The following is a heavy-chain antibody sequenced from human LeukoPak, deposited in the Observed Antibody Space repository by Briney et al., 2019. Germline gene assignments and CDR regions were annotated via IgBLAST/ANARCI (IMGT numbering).Heavy chain of an antibody. Sequence: VSAIIGDGITTYYADPVKGRFTVSRDNSKSTLYLQMGSLTAEDMAVYYCARERAGYYLDVWGKGTTVTVFS. CDR2: IIGDGITT. J-gene: IGHJ6*04. V-gene: IGHV3-64*02. CDR3: ARERAGYYLDV. D-gene: IGHD3-9*01.